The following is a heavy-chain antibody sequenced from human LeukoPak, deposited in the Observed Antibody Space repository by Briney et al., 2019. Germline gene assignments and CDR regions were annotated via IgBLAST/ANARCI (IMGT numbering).Heavy chain of an antibody. V-gene: IGHV3-9*01. CDR2: ISWNRGSI. J-gene: IGHJ6*02. CDR1: GFTFDGYA. Sequence: GGSLRLSCAASGFTFDGYAMNWVRQAPGKGLEWVSGISWNRGSIGYADSVKGRFTISRDNAKNSLYLQMNSLRAEDAALYYCAKCPTPGGHNDDGMDVWGQGTTVTVYS. D-gene: IGHD1-1*01. CDR3: AKCPTPGGHNDDGMDV.